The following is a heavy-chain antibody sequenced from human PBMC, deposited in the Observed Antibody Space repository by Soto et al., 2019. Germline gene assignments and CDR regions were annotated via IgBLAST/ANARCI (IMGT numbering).Heavy chain of an antibody. CDR1: GGSISSYY. V-gene: IGHV4-59*08. CDR3: VRHAQWIIRAY. J-gene: IGHJ4*02. CDR2: IYYSGST. Sequence: SETLSLTCTVSGGSISSYYWSWIRQPPGKGLEWIGNIYYSGSTYYNPSLKSRVTISVDTSKNQFSLKLSSVTAADTAVYYCVRHAQWIIRAYWGQGSLVTVSS. D-gene: IGHD5-12*01.